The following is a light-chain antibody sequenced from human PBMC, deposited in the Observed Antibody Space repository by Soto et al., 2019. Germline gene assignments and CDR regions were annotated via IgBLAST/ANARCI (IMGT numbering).Light chain of an antibody. CDR3: QQYDSSST. CDR2: GAS. J-gene: IGKJ2*01. Sequence: DIQMTQSPSTLSASVGDTVTITCRASQTISTWLAWYQQKPGKAPKVLIYGASSLESGVPSRFSGSGSGTEFTLTIIGLQPDDFATYYCQQYDSSSTFGQGTKLDIK. CDR1: QTISTW. V-gene: IGKV1-5*01.